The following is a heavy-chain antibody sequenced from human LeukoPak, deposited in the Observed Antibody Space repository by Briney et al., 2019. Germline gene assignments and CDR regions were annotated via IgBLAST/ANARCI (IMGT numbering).Heavy chain of an antibody. D-gene: IGHD3-22*01. CDR1: GYTLTKLS. V-gene: IGHV1-24*01. CDR3: AREGLYYYDSSGSSMLDY. J-gene: IGHJ4*02. CDR2: FDPEDGET. Sequence: ASVKVSCKVSGYTLTKLSMHWVRLTTGEGLQWMGGFDPEDGETTYAQRFRGRLTMTEDTSADTAYMELSSLRSEDTAVYYCAREGLYYYDSSGSSMLDYWGQGTLVTVSS.